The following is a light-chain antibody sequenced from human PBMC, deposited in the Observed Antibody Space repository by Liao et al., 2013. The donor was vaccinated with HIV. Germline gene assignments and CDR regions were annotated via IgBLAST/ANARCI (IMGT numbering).Light chain of an antibody. CDR3: QTWDSSNMI. Sequence: SYVLTQPPSVSVAPGRTATITCEADNIGSKSVHWYQQKPGQAPVLVIYYDDDRPSGIPERFSGSKSGNTATLTISGTQTLDEADYYCQTWDSSNMIFGGGTKLTVL. CDR2: YDD. CDR1: NIGSKS. V-gene: IGLV3-21*01. J-gene: IGLJ2*01.